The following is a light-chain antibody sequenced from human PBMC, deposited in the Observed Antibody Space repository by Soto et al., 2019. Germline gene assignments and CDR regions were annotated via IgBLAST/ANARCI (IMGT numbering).Light chain of an antibody. CDR2: AAS. J-gene: IGKJ3*01. CDR1: QDIRNF. CDR3: QKYSSVPV. Sequence: DIQMTQSPTSLSASVGDRVTITCRASQDIRNFVAWYQQKPGKAPKLLIYAASTLQSGVASRFSGSGSGTDFTLTINSLQHEDVATYSCQKYSSVPVFGPGTKVEIK. V-gene: IGKV1-27*01.